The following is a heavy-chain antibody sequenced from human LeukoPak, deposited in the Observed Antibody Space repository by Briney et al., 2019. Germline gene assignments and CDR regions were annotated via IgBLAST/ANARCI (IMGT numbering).Heavy chain of an antibody. V-gene: IGHV1-2*02. CDR1: GYTFTGYY. CDR3: ARVLRYYYDSSGLLGY. D-gene: IGHD3-22*01. CDR2: INPNSGGT. Sequence: ASVKVSCKASGYTFTGYYMHWVRQAPGQGLEWMRWINPNSGGTNYAQKFQGRVTMTRDTSISTAYMELSRLRSDDTAVYYCARVLRYYYDSSGLLGYWGQGTLVTVSS. J-gene: IGHJ4*02.